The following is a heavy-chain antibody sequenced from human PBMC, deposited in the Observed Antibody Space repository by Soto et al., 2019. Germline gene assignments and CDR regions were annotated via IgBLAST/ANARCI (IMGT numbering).Heavy chain of an antibody. Sequence: SETLSLTCAVYGGSFSGYYWSWIRQPPGKGLEWIGEINHSGSTNYNPSLKSRVTISVDTSKNQFSLKLSSVTAADTAVYYCATDVRSGSYRHNRYFDYWGQGTLVTVSS. CDR2: INHSGST. J-gene: IGHJ4*02. CDR3: ATDVRSGSYRHNRYFDY. D-gene: IGHD1-26*01. CDR1: GGSFSGYY. V-gene: IGHV4-34*01.